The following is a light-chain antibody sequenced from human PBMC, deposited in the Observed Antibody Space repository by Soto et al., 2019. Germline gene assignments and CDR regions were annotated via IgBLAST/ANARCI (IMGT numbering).Light chain of an antibody. CDR3: QQYNNGPRT. CDR1: QSVSSN. CDR2: GAS. J-gene: IGKJ1*01. Sequence: IVMTKYTATLSVSPGERATLSCRASQSVSSNLAWYQQKPGQAPRLLIYGASTRATGIPARFSGSGSGTEFTLTISSLQSEDFEVYYCQQYNNGPRTFGQGTKVDIK. V-gene: IGKV3-15*01.